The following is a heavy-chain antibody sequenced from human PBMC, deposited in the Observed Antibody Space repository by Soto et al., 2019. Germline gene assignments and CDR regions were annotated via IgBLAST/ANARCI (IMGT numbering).Heavy chain of an antibody. D-gene: IGHD6-19*01. Sequence: QVQLVQSGAEVKKPGSSVKVSCKASGGTFSSYTISWVRQAPGQGLEWMGWIIPILGIANYAHKFQGRVTITADKSTSTAYMELSSLRSEDTAVYYCALGIAVAGTDYGGQGTLVTVSS. CDR2: IIPILGIA. CDR1: GGTFSSYT. CDR3: ALGIAVAGTDY. J-gene: IGHJ4*02. V-gene: IGHV1-69*02.